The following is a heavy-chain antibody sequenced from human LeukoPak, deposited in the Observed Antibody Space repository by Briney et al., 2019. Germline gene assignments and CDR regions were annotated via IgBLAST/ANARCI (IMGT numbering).Heavy chain of an antibody. CDR1: GFTFSSYS. CDR3: ARLGYCSGGSCY. CDR2: ISSSSSYI. D-gene: IGHD2-15*01. Sequence: PGGSLRLSCAASGFTFSSYSMNWVRQAPGKGLEWVSSISSSSSYIYYADLVKGRFTISRDNAKNSLYLQMNSLRAEDTAVYYCARLGYCSGGSCYWGQGTLVTVSS. J-gene: IGHJ4*02. V-gene: IGHV3-21*01.